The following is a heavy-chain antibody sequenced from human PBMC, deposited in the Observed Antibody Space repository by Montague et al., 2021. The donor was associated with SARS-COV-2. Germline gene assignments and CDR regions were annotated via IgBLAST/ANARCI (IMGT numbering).Heavy chain of an antibody. J-gene: IGHJ4*02. Sequence: SETLSLTCTFSGGSISTIVNFWGWIRQPPGKGLEWIGSISYTGSTYHNPPLKSRVTTSVDTSKNRFSLKLNSVTAADTAVYYCARSGDPGTTVTYLYWGQGTLVTVSS. D-gene: IGHD4-11*01. CDR2: ISYTGST. CDR1: GGSISTIVNF. CDR3: ARSGDPGTTVTYLY. V-gene: IGHV4-39*07.